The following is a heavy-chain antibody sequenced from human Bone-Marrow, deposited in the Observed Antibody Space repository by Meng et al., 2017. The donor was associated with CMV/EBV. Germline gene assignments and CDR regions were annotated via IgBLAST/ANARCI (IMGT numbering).Heavy chain of an antibody. J-gene: IGHJ4*02. CDR3: ARTYLLRFLEWSLFLGY. CDR2: INPNSGAT. D-gene: IGHD3-3*01. Sequence: ASVKVSCKASGYTFTSYGISWVRQAPGQGLEWMGWINPNSGATTYAQKFQGRVTMTRDTSISTAYRELSRLRSDDTAVYYCARTYLLRFLEWSLFLGYWGQGTLFTVSS. CDR1: GYTFTSYG. V-gene: IGHV1-2*02.